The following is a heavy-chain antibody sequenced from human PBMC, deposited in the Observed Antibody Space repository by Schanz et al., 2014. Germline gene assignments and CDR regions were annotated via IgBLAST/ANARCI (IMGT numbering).Heavy chain of an antibody. D-gene: IGHD4-4*01. CDR3: ARHLPGGYNNHGWFDP. CDR1: GGSIRGYY. CDR2: VHSSGST. J-gene: IGHJ5*02. Sequence: QVQLQESGPGLVKPSETLSLTCTVSGGSIRGYYCSWIRQPPGKGLEWIGYVHSSGSTNYNSSLKSRVTITEHTSKTHFPLKLRSVTAADTAVYYCARHLPGGYNNHGWFDPWGQGTLVTVSS. V-gene: IGHV4-59*08.